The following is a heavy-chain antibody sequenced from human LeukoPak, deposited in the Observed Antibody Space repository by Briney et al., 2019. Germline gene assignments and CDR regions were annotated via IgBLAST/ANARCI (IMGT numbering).Heavy chain of an antibody. J-gene: IGHJ4*02. Sequence: PSETLSLTCAVYGGSFSGYYLSWIRQPPGKGLEWIGEINHSGSTNYNPSLKSRVTISVDTSKNQFSLKLSSVTAADTAVYYCARALLRRGGDYWGQGTLVTVSS. D-gene: IGHD2/OR15-2a*01. CDR1: GGSFSGYY. CDR2: INHSGST. V-gene: IGHV4-34*01. CDR3: ARALLRRGGDY.